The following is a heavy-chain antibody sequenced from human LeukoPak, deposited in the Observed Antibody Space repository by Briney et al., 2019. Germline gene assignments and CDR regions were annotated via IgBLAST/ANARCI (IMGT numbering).Heavy chain of an antibody. Sequence: PGGSLRLSCAASGFTDSSNYMSWVRQAPGKGLEGVSVIYSGGSTYYADSVKGRFTISRDNSKNTLYLQMNRLRAEDTAVYYCARARGYGDYVDYWGQGTLATVSS. V-gene: IGHV3-53*01. CDR2: IYSGGST. J-gene: IGHJ4*02. CDR1: GFTDSSNY. CDR3: ARARGYGDYVDY. D-gene: IGHD4-17*01.